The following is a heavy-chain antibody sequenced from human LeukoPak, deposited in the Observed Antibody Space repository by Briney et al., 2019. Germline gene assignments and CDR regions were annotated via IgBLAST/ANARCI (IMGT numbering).Heavy chain of an antibody. Sequence: GGSLRLSCAPFGFTFSSYGMHWVRQAPGKGLEWVAVISYDGSSKYYADSVKGRFTISRDNSKNTLYLQMNSLRAEDTAVYYCAKVVGTMVRGGYFDYWGQGTLVTVSS. V-gene: IGHV3-30*18. J-gene: IGHJ4*02. CDR1: GFTFSSYG. CDR3: AKVVGTMVRGGYFDY. D-gene: IGHD3-10*01. CDR2: ISYDGSSK.